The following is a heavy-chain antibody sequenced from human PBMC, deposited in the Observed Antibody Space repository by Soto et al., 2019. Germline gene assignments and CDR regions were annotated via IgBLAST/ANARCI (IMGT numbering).Heavy chain of an antibody. CDR2: ISSSSSYT. J-gene: IGHJ6*02. CDR3: ARDLEALAWSQSYYGMDV. V-gene: IGHV3-11*06. CDR1: GFTFSDYY. D-gene: IGHD1-1*01. Sequence: QVQLVESGGGLVKPGGSLRLSCAASGFTFSDYYMSWIRQAPGKGLEWVSYISSSSSYTNYADSVKGRFTISRDNAKNSLYLQMNSLRAEDMAVYYCARDLEALAWSQSYYGMDVWGQGTTVTVSS.